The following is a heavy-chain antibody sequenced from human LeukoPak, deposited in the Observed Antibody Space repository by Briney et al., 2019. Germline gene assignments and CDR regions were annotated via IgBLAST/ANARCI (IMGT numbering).Heavy chain of an antibody. CDR1: GGTFSSYA. V-gene: IGHV1-69*13. J-gene: IGHJ6*02. CDR2: IIPIFGTA. CDR3: ARRTGYSSGWFNQMYYYYYGMDI. Sequence: SVKVSCKASGGTFSSYAISWVRQAPGQGLEWMGGIIPIFGTANYAQKFQGRVTITADESTSTAYMELSSLRSEDTAVYYCARRTGYSSGWFNQMYYYYYGMDIWGQGTTVTVSS. D-gene: IGHD6-19*01.